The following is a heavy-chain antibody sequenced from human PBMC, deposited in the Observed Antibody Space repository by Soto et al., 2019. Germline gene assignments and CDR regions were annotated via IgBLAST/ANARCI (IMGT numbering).Heavy chain of an antibody. CDR3: ARAPALLYYGSGPWAVDV. CDR1: GGSISNYF. Sequence: QVQLQESGPGLVKPSETLSLTCTVSGGSISNYFWGWIRQPPGKGLEWIGYIYYSGSTNYNPSLKSRVTISLDTSKNQVSLKVSSVTAADTAVYYCARAPALLYYGSGPWAVDVWGQGTTVTVSS. J-gene: IGHJ6*02. V-gene: IGHV4-59*01. CDR2: IYYSGST. D-gene: IGHD3-10*01.